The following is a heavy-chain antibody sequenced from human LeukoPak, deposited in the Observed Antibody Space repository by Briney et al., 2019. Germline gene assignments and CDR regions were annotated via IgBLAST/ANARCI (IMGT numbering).Heavy chain of an antibody. CDR1: GGSISSYY. CDR2: IYYSGST. Sequence: SETLSLTCTVSGGSISSYYWSWIRQPPGKELEWIGYIYYSGSTNYNPSLKSRVTISVDTSKNQFSLKLSSVTAADTAVYYCARAYSPGYSSGWLDYWGQGTLVTVSS. D-gene: IGHD6-19*01. J-gene: IGHJ4*02. V-gene: IGHV4-59*01. CDR3: ARAYSPGYSSGWLDY.